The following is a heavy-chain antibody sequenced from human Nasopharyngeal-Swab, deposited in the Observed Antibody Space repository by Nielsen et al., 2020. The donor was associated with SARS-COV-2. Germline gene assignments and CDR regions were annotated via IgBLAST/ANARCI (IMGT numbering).Heavy chain of an antibody. Sequence: RQAPGKGLEWIGEINHSESTNYNPSLKSRVTISVDTSKNQFSLKLSSVTAADTAVYYCARGPGEVGTTYYYYYGMDVWGQGTTVTVSS. D-gene: IGHD1-1*01. J-gene: IGHJ6*02. CDR3: ARGPGEVGTTYYYYYGMDV. CDR2: INHSEST. V-gene: IGHV4-34*01.